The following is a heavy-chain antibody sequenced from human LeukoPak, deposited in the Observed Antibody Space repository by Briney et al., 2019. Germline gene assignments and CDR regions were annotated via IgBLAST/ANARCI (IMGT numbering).Heavy chain of an antibody. CDR1: GGSISNYY. Sequence: SETLSLTCTVSGGSISNYYWSWIRQPAGKRPEWIGHIYSSGSTNYNPSLMSRVTMSVDTSKNQFSLKLRSVTAADTAVYYCARESSDWYPFDYWGQGTLVTVSS. D-gene: IGHD6-19*01. J-gene: IGHJ4*02. CDR3: ARESSDWYPFDY. CDR2: IYSSGST. V-gene: IGHV4-4*07.